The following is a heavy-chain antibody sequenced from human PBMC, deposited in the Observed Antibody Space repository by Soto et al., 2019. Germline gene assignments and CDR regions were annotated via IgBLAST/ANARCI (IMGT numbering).Heavy chain of an antibody. CDR3: AKAHQNYYYDSRGYYDY. CDR1: VFTFSSYG. J-gene: IGHJ4*02. D-gene: IGHD3-22*01. CDR2: ISYDGSNK. V-gene: IGHV3-30*18. Sequence: WGSLVLSCASSVFTFSSYGMHWVRQAPGKGLEWVAVISYDGSNKYYADSVKGRFTISRDNSKNTLYLQMNSLRAEDTAVYYCAKAHQNYYYDSRGYYDYWGQGTLVTVSS.